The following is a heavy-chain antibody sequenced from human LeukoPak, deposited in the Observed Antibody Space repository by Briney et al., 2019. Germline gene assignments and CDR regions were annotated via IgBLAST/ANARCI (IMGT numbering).Heavy chain of an antibody. Sequence: SGGSLRLSCAASGFTFSDSWMSWVRQAPGKGLEWVANMNQDGSAKGYVDSVKGRFTISRDNARNSLYLQMSSLRPEDTAVYYCATYTHWVAGDVWGQGTMVTVSS. CDR2: MNQDGSAK. V-gene: IGHV3-7*01. CDR3: ATYTHWVAGDV. CDR1: GFTFSDSW. J-gene: IGHJ4*02. D-gene: IGHD3-16*01.